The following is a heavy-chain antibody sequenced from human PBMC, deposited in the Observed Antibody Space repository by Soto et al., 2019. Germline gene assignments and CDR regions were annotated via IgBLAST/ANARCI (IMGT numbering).Heavy chain of an antibody. CDR3: ASGARLDLDY. V-gene: IGHV1-3*01. D-gene: IGHD3-16*01. CDR2: INAGNGNT. J-gene: IGHJ4*02. CDR1: GGTFSSYA. Sequence: ASVKVSCKASGGTFSSYAISWVRQAPGQRLEWMGWINAGNGNTKYSQKFQGRVTITRDTSASTAYMELSSLRSEDTAVYYCASGARLDLDYWGQGTLVTAPQ.